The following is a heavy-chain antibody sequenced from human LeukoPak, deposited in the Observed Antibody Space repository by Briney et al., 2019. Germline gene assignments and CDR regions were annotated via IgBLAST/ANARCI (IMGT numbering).Heavy chain of an antibody. CDR3: ANRYSSSWCYYGMDV. CDR1: GGSISSSNW. J-gene: IGHJ6*02. CDR2: IYHSGST. D-gene: IGHD6-13*01. Sequence: PSGTLSLTCAVSGGSISSSNWWSWVRQPPGKGLEWIGEIYHSGSTNYNPSLKSRVTISVDKSKNQFSLKLSSVTAADTAVYYCANRYSSSWCYYGMDVWGQGTTVTVSS. V-gene: IGHV4-4*02.